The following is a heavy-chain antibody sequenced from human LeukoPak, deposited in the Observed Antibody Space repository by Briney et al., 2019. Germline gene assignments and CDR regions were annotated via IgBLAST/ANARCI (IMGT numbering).Heavy chain of an antibody. CDR3: ARSTALVGDDWVDP. Sequence: KSSQTLSLTCAISGDSVSSNSAAWNWIRQSPSRGLEWLGRTVYRSKWYYNYAVSVQSRITINADTSKNQFSLHLNSATPEDTAVYYCARSTALVGDDWVDPWGQGTPVTVSS. J-gene: IGHJ5*02. CDR2: TVYRSKWYY. CDR1: GDSVSSNSAA. V-gene: IGHV6-1*01. D-gene: IGHD2-21*01.